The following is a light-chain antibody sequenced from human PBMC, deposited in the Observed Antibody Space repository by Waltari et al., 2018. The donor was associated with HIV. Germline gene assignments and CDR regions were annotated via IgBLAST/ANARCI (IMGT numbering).Light chain of an antibody. V-gene: IGKV1-5*03. CDR2: KAS. Sequence: DIQMTQSPSTLSASVGDSVIITCRASQSISSWLAWYQQKPGKAPKLLIYKASTLKSGVASRFSGSGSGTEFTLTISSQQPDDFATYYCQQYNSYSRAFGQGTKVEI. CDR1: QSISSW. CDR3: QQYNSYSRA. J-gene: IGKJ1*01.